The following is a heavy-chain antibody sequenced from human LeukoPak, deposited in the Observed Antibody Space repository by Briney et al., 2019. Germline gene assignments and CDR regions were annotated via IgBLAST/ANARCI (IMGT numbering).Heavy chain of an antibody. CDR1: GFTFSSYA. CDR2: ISGSGGST. Sequence: PGGSLRLSCAASGFTFSSYAMSWVRQAPGKGLEGVSAISGSGGSTYYADSVKGRFTISRDNSKNTLYLQMNSLRAEDTAVYYCAKDATDYGDYVSVLFDYWGQGTLVTVSS. J-gene: IGHJ4*02. D-gene: IGHD4-17*01. V-gene: IGHV3-23*01. CDR3: AKDATDYGDYVSVLFDY.